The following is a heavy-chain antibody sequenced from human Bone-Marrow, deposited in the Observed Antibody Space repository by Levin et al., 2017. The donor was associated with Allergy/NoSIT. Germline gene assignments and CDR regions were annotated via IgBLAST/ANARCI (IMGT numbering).Heavy chain of an antibody. CDR1: GGTFSSYA. D-gene: IGHD2-8*01. CDR2: IIPIFGTA. Sequence: KTGESLKISCKASGGTFSSYAISWVRQAPGQGLEWMGGIIPIFGTANYAQKFQGRVTITADESTSTAYMELSSLRSEDTAVYYCAREVGMVYDNGYYDGMDVWGQGTTVTVSS. V-gene: IGHV1-69*01. J-gene: IGHJ6*02. CDR3: AREVGMVYDNGYYDGMDV.